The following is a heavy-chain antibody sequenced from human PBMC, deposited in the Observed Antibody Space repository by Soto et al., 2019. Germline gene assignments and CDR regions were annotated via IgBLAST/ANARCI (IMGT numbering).Heavy chain of an antibody. J-gene: IGHJ6*02. CDR3: AKTIPEDIVVVPAAISPGYYYYGMDV. CDR1: GFTFSSYG. D-gene: IGHD2-2*02. CDR2: ISYDGSNK. Sequence: QVQLVESGGGVVQPGRSLRLSCAASGFTFSSYGMHWVRQAPGKGLEWVAVISYDGSNKYYADSVKGRFTISRDNSKNTLYLQMNSLRAEDTAVYYCAKTIPEDIVVVPAAISPGYYYYGMDVWGQGTTVTVSS. V-gene: IGHV3-30*18.